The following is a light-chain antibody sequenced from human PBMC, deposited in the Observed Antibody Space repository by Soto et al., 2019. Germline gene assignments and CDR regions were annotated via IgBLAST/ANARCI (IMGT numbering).Light chain of an antibody. J-gene: IGLJ1*01. V-gene: IGLV2-14*01. Sequence: QSVLTHPASASGSPGQSIAISCTGTSSDVGGYSYVSWYQQQPGKAPKLVISDVSNRPSGVSDRFSGSKSGNTASLTISGLHTEDEADYYCASYTTSSTYVFGTG. CDR2: DVS. CDR3: ASYTTSSTYV. CDR1: SSDVGGYSY.